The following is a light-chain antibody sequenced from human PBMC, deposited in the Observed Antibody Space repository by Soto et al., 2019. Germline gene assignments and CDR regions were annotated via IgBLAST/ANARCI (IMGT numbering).Light chain of an antibody. CDR1: SSDVGGYNY. V-gene: IGLV2-14*01. CDR3: RSYTSSSTLYV. Sequence: QSALTQPASVSGSPGQSITLSCTGTSSDVGGYNYVSWYQQHPGKAPKLMIYEVSNRPSGVSDRFSGSKSGNKASLTISGLQAEDEADYYCRSYTSSSTLYVFGTGTKLTVL. J-gene: IGLJ1*01. CDR2: EVS.